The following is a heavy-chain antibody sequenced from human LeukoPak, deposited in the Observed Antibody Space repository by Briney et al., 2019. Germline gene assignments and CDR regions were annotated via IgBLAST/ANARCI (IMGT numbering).Heavy chain of an antibody. Sequence: ASVKVSCKASGYTFTSYGISWVRQAPGQGLEWMGWISAYNGNTNYAQKLQGRGTMTTDTSTSTAYMELRSLRSDDTAVYYCARDGGSYYDFWSAQRGQHWGQGTLVTVSS. D-gene: IGHD3-3*01. CDR2: ISAYNGNT. CDR3: ARDGGSYYDFWSAQRGQH. CDR1: GYTFTSYG. J-gene: IGHJ1*01. V-gene: IGHV1-18*01.